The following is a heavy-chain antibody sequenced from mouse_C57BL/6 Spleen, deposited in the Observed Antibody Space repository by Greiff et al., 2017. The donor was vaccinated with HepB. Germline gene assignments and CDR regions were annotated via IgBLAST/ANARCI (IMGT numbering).Heavy chain of an antibody. CDR1: GFSFNTYA. V-gene: IGHV10-1*01. J-gene: IGHJ2*01. Sequence: EVKVVESGGGLVQPKGSLKLSCAASGFSFNTYAMNWVRQAPGKGLEWVARIRSKSNNYATYYADSVKDRFTISRDDSESMLYLQMNNLKTEDTAMYYCVRGKDGYYDYWGQGTTLTVSS. CDR2: IRSKSNNYAT. D-gene: IGHD2-3*01. CDR3: VRGKDGYYDY.